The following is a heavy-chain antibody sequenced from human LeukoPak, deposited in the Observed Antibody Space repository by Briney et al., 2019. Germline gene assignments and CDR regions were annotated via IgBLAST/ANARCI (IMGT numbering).Heavy chain of an antibody. V-gene: IGHV3-21*01. CDR2: ISGSTTYI. Sequence: PGGSLRLSCAASGFTFSSFGMNWVRQAPGKGLEWVSSISGSTTYIYYADSVKGRFTISRDNPKNSLYLQMNSLRAEDTALYYCVRYRGYSYGMDVWGPGTTVTVSS. J-gene: IGHJ6*02. CDR3: VRYRGYSYGMDV. D-gene: IGHD1-26*01. CDR1: GFTFSSFG.